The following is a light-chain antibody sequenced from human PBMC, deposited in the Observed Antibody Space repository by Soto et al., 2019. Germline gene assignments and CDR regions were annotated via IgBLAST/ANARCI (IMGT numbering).Light chain of an antibody. CDR2: GAT. J-gene: IGKJ5*01. Sequence: EIVMTQSPATLSLSAGERATLSCRASQTVSRKLAWYQQRPGQAPRLLIYGATTRATGIPTRFSGSGSGTEFTLTISSLQSEDFAVYYCQQYNNWPTITFGQGTRLEIK. V-gene: IGKV3-15*01. CDR1: QTVSRK. CDR3: QQYNNWPTIT.